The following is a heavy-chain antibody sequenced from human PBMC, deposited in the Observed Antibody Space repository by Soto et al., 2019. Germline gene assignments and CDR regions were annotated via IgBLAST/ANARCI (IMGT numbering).Heavy chain of an antibody. CDR3: AKDRSSSGSLDY. CDR2: ISYDGSNK. J-gene: IGHJ4*02. Sequence: QVQLVESGGGVVQPGRSLRLSCVASGFTFSSSGMHWVRQAPGKGLEWVALISYDGSNKYYADSVKGRFTISRDNSKNTLQLQMNSLRTEDTAVYYCAKDRSSSGSLDYWGQGTLVTVSS. D-gene: IGHD6-13*01. CDR1: GFTFSSSG. V-gene: IGHV3-30*18.